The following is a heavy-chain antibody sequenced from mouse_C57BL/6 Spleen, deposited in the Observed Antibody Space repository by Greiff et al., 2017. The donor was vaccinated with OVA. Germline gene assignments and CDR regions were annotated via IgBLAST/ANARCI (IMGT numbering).Heavy chain of an antibody. CDR3: ATDYYFGRRFAY. D-gene: IGHD1-1*01. CDR2: INPNNGGT. V-gene: IGHV1-26*01. J-gene: IGHJ3*01. CDR1: GYTFTDYY. Sequence: EVQLQQSGPELVKPGASVKISCKASGYTFTDYYMNWVKQSHGKSLEWIGDINPNNGGTSYNQKFKGKATLTVDKSSSTAYMELRSLTSEDSAVYYCATDYYFGRRFAYWGQGTLVTVSA.